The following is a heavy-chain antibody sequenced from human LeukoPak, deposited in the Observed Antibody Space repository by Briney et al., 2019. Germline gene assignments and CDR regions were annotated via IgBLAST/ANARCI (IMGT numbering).Heavy chain of an antibody. D-gene: IGHD6-13*01. CDR3: AGARLIAAHTYYYGMDV. CDR2: IIPIFGTA. V-gene: IGHV1-69*01. Sequence: ASVKVSCKASGGTFSSYAISWVRQAPGQGLEWMGGIIPIFGTANYAQKFQGRVTITADGSTSTAYMELSSLRSEDTAVYYCAGARLIAAHTYYYGMDVWGQGTTVTVSS. CDR1: GGTFSSYA. J-gene: IGHJ6*02.